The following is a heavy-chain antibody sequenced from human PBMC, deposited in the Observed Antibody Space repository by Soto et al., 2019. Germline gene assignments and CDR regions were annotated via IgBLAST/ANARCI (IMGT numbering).Heavy chain of an antibody. D-gene: IGHD6-19*01. V-gene: IGHV1-18*01. J-gene: IGHJ6*02. Sequence: QVQLVQSGAEVKKPGASVTVSCKTSGYTFSNYGINWVRQAPGQGLEWLGWISGHNGNTNNAQTVQGRVTMTTDTSTGTVYMELRSLKSDDTAIYYCSRFIMVGGWFDPNYYHGMDVWGQGTTVTVSS. CDR3: SRFIMVGGWFDPNYYHGMDV. CDR2: ISGHNGNT. CDR1: GYTFSNYG.